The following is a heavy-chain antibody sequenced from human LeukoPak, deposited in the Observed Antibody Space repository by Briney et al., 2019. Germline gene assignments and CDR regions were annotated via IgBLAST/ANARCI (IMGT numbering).Heavy chain of an antibody. CDR2: ISSSSSYI. CDR3: AKFPGGSYYGYFDY. Sequence: GGSLRLSCAASGFTFSSYSMNWVRQAPGKGLEWVSSISSSSSYIYYADSVKGRFTISRDNSKNTVYLQMNSLRAEDTAVYYCAKFPGGSYYGYFDYWGQGTLVTVSS. D-gene: IGHD1-26*01. V-gene: IGHV3-21*04. J-gene: IGHJ4*02. CDR1: GFTFSSYS.